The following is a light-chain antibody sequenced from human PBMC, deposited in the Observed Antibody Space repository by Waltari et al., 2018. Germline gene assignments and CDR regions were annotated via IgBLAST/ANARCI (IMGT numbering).Light chain of an antibody. CDR2: DDS. Sequence: SYVLTQPPSVSVAPGKTDRITCGGKHMGNKSVHWYQQKPGQAPVLVVYDDSDRPSGIPERFSGSNSGNTATLTISRVEAGDEADYYCQVWDSDVVFGGGTKLTVL. J-gene: IGLJ2*01. CDR3: QVWDSDVV. CDR1: HMGNKS. V-gene: IGLV3-21*03.